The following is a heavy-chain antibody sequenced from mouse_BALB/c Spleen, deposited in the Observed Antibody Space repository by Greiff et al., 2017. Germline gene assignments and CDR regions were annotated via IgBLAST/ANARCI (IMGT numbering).Heavy chain of an antibody. J-gene: IGHJ3*01. CDR2: INPSNGGT. D-gene: IGHD1-2*01. CDR1: GYTFTSYY. CDR3: TRSDGSFAY. Sequence: LQESGAELVKPGASVKLSCKASGYTFTSYYMYWVKQRPGQGLEWIGEINPSNGGTNFNEKFKSKATLTVDKSSSTAYMQLSSLTSEDSAVYYCTRSDGSFAYWGQGTLVTVSA. V-gene: IGHV1S81*02.